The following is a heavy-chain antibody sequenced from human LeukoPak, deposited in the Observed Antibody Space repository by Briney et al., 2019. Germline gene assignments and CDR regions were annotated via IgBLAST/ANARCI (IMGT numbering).Heavy chain of an antibody. CDR3: ARTAYYGSGSYYDYKNVFDI. CDR2: IYQSGST. CDR1: GYSISSGHY. D-gene: IGHD3-10*01. Sequence: SETLSLTCTVSGYSISSGHYWGWIRQPPGKGLEWIGIIYQSGSTNYNPSLKSRITISVDTSKNQFSLKLSSVTAADTAVYYCARTAYYGSGSYYDYKNVFDIWGQGTMVTVSS. V-gene: IGHV4-38-2*02. J-gene: IGHJ3*02.